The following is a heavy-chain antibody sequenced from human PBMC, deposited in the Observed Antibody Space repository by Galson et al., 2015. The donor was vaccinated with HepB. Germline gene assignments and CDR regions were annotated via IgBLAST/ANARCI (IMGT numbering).Heavy chain of an antibody. J-gene: IGHJ6*02. CDR3: ARDRPSGAGPYYYYGMDV. D-gene: IGHD1-26*01. Sequence: SLRLSCAASGFTFSSYAMHWVRQAPGKGLEWVAVISYDGSNKYYADSVKGRFTISRDNSKNTLYLQMNSLRAEDTAVYYCARDRPSGAGPYYYYGMDVWGQGTTVTVSS. V-gene: IGHV3-30-3*01. CDR1: GFTFSSYA. CDR2: ISYDGSNK.